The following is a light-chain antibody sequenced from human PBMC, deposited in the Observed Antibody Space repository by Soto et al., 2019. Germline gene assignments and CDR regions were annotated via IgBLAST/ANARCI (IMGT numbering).Light chain of an antibody. Sequence: DIVMTQSPDSLAVSLGERTTINCKSSQSVLYSSNNKNYFAWYQQKPGQPPKLLIYWASTRESGVPDRFSGSGSGTEFTITISSLQAEDEAVYYCQQYYCTPLSFGGGTKVEIK. CDR2: WAS. CDR3: QQYYCTPLS. V-gene: IGKV4-1*01. J-gene: IGKJ4*02. CDR1: QSVLYSSNNKNY.